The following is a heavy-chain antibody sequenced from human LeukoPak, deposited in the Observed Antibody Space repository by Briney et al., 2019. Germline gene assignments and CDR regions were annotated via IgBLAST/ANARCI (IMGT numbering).Heavy chain of an antibody. V-gene: IGHV4-39*01. CDR1: GGSISSSSYY. CDR3: ARLVLMVYATIDY. J-gene: IGHJ4*02. Sequence: PSETLSLTCTVSGGSISSSSYYWGWIRRPPGKGLEWIGSIYYSGSTYYNPSLKSRVTISVDTSKNQFSLKLSSVAAADTAVYYCARLVLMVYATIDYWGQGTLVTASS. CDR2: IYYSGST. D-gene: IGHD2-8*01.